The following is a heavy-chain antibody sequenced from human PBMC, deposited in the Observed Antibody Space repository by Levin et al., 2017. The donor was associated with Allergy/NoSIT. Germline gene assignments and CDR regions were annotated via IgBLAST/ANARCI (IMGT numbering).Heavy chain of an antibody. CDR2: ISGSGGST. D-gene: IGHD4-17*01. CDR1: GFFFNNYA. V-gene: IGHV3-23*01. J-gene: IGHJ4*02. Sequence: PGESLKISCAASGFFFNNYAMSWVRQAPGKGLEWVSSISGSGGSTYYADSVQGRFTISRDNSKNTLYLQMNSLRAEDTAVYYCVRTVVPDYWGQGTLVTVSS. CDR3: VRTVVPDY.